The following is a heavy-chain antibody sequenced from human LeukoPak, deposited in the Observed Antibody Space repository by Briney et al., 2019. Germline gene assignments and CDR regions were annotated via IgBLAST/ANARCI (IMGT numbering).Heavy chain of an antibody. D-gene: IGHD1-14*01. CDR1: GFTFTYAW. J-gene: IGHJ6*04. CDR2: IKSKTDGGTT. CDR3: AKVLDYFYYDLDV. Sequence: GGSLRLSCAASGFTFTYAWMSWVRQAPGKGLEWVGRIKSKTDGGTTEYAAPVKDRFSISRDDSKNTLYLQMNTVNTDDTAVYYCAKVLDYFYYDLDVWGRGTTVTVSS. V-gene: IGHV3-15*01.